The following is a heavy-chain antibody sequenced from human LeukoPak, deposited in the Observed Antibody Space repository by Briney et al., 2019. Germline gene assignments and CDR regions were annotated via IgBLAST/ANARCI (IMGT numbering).Heavy chain of an antibody. CDR1: GFSFSAYG. D-gene: IGHD6-6*01. V-gene: IGHV3-21*01. CDR2: ISRSGAYI. Sequence: PGGSLRLSCAASGFSFSAYGMNWVRQAPGKGLEWVSCISRSGAYIYYADSVKGRFTISRDNSKNALYLQMNSLRAEDTAVYYCAKDRSSSSGYYYGMDVWGQGTTVTVSS. CDR3: AKDRSSSSGYYYGMDV. J-gene: IGHJ6*02.